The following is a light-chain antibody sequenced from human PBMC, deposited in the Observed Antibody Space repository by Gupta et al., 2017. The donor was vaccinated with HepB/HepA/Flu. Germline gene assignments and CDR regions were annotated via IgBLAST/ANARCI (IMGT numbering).Light chain of an antibody. CDR2: AAS. V-gene: IGKV1-39*01. Sequence: DIQMKQSPSSLSASVGDRVIITCRASQSISRYLNWYQQKPGKAPKLLIYAASSLHSGVPSRFSGSGSGTDFTLTISSLQPEDFATYYCQQKHSTPFTFGRGTKVDIK. J-gene: IGKJ3*01. CDR1: QSISRY. CDR3: QQKHSTPFT.